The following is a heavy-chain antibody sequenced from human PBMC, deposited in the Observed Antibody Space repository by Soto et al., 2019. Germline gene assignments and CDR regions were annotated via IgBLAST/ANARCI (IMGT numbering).Heavy chain of an antibody. CDR1: GYTFTSYG. Sequence: QVQLVQSGAEVKKPGASVKVSCKASGYTFTSYGISWGRQAPGQGLEWMGWISAYNGNTNYAQKLQGRVTMTTDTSTSTAYMELRSLRSDDTSVYYCARDSPGIAAAGTRQPMDYLGQGTLVTVSS. D-gene: IGHD6-13*01. CDR2: ISAYNGNT. V-gene: IGHV1-18*01. CDR3: ARDSPGIAAAGTRQPMDY. J-gene: IGHJ4*02.